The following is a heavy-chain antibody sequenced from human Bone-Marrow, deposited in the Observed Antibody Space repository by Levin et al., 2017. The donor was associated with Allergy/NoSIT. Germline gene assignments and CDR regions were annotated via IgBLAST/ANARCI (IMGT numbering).Heavy chain of an antibody. CDR1: GYTLSSHA. D-gene: IGHD3-3*01. CDR3: ARLRSSDFWNGLTYYYYDMDV. J-gene: IGHJ6*03. CDR2: INTNTGNP. Sequence: GASVKVSCKASGYTLSSHAIYWVRQAPAQGLEVMGWINTNTGNPTYAQGFTGRFVFSLDTSVSTAYLQISSLKAEDTGVYYCARLRSSDFWNGLTYYYYDMDVWGKGTTVTVSS. V-gene: IGHV7-4-1*02.